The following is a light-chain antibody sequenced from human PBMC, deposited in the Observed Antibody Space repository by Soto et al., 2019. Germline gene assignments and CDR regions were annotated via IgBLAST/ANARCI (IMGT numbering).Light chain of an antibody. CDR1: QSVSSN. CDR3: QQAINWWT. CDR2: DTS. J-gene: IGKJ1*01. V-gene: IGKV3-15*01. Sequence: EIVMTESPATLSVSPGDRATLSCRASQSVSSNLAWYQQKPGQAPRLLIYDTSTRATGIPARFSGSGSGTEFTLTISSLQSEDSGVYYCQQAINWWTFGQGTKVEIK.